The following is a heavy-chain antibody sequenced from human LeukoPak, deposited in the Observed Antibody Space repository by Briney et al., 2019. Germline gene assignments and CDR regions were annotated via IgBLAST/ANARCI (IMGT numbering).Heavy chain of an antibody. CDR3: ARGRGYCTGVSCDIDF. CDR2: IISRGDTT. J-gene: IGHJ4*02. Sequence: GGSLRLSCAASGFTFNAYSMNWVRQAPGKGLEWVSNIISRGDTTHYAASVKGRFTISRDNAKNSVFLHLNSLRGDDTAVYYCARGRGYCTGVSCDIDFWGEGTLVTVSS. D-gene: IGHD2-8*02. CDR1: GFTFNAYS. V-gene: IGHV3-48*04.